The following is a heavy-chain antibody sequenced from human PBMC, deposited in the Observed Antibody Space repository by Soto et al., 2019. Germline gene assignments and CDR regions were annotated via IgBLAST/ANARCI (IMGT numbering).Heavy chain of an antibody. CDR3: ARVAFLSPRTTGKSIFGWFDP. V-gene: IGHV1-3*01. D-gene: IGHD1-1*01. CDR1: GYTFTSYA. Sequence: ASVKVSCKASGYTFTSYAMHWVRQAPGQRLEWMGWINAGNGNTKYSQKFQGRVTITRDTSASTAYMELSSLRSEDTAVYYCARVAFLSPRTTGKSIFGWFDPWGQGTLVTVSS. CDR2: INAGNGNT. J-gene: IGHJ5*02.